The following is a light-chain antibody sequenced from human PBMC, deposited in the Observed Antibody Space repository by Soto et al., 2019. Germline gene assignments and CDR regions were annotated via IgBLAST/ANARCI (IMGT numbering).Light chain of an antibody. CDR3: CSYAGSTTLYV. CDR1: SSDVGSYSL. J-gene: IGLJ1*01. Sequence: QSALTQPASVSGSPGQSITISCTGTSSDVGSYSLVSWYQQHPGKAPKLMIYEVSKRPSGVSNRFSASKSGNTASLTISGLQAEDEADYYCCSYAGSTTLYVFGSGTKVTXL. V-gene: IGLV2-23*02. CDR2: EVS.